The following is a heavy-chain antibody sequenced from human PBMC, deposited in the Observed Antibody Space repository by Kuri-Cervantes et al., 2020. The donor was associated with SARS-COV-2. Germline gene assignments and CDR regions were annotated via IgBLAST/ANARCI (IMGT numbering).Heavy chain of an antibody. Sequence: GESLKISCAASGFTFSSYAMSWVRQAPGKGLERVANIKQDGSEKYYVDSVKGRFTISRDNAKNSLYLQMNSLRAEDTAVYYCARDSGPWRYCSSTSCYNYFDYWGQGPLVTVSS. D-gene: IGHD2-2*02. V-gene: IGHV3-7*01. CDR3: ARDSGPWRYCSSTSCYNYFDY. CDR1: GFTFSSYA. J-gene: IGHJ4*02. CDR2: IKQDGSEK.